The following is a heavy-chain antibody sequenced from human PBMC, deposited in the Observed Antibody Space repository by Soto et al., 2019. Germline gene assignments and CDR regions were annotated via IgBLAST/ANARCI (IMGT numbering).Heavy chain of an antibody. CDR3: ASSSGDSIYYYYGRDV. J-gene: IGHJ6*02. V-gene: IGHV3-33*01. Sequence: GGSLRLSCAASGFTFSSYGMHWVRQAPGKGLEWVAVIWYDGSNKYYADSVKGRFTISRDNSKNTLYLQMNSLRAEDTAVYYCASSSGDSIYYYYGRDVWGQGTTVTVSS. D-gene: IGHD4-17*01. CDR1: GFTFSSYG. CDR2: IWYDGSNK.